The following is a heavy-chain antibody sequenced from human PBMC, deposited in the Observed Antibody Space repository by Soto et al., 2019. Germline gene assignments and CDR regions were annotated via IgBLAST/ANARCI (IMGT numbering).Heavy chain of an antibody. CDR2: ISPDTSRT. V-gene: IGHV5-51*01. CDR1: EYSFANQW. J-gene: IGHJ5*02. D-gene: IGHD1-1*01. CDR3: TQRPNDVSKPSPCLDT. Sequence: GESLKISCKGSEYSFANQWIGWVRQMPGKGLEWVGIISPDTSRTLYSPSLQGQVTISVDKSISTVYLQWNSLKASETAMYYCTQRPNDVSKPSPCLDTWGQGTLVTVSS.